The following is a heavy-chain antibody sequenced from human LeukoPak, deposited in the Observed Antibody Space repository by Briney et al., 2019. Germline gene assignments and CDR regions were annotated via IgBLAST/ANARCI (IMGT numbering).Heavy chain of an antibody. CDR3: AKDMGIAMMPPSSLDH. CDR1: GFTFSSYA. J-gene: IGHJ4*02. CDR2: ISGSGGST. Sequence: GGSLRLSCAASGFTFSSYAMRWVRQAPGKGLEWVSGISGSGGSTYYADSVKGRFTISRDNSKNTLFLLMNSLRAEDTAVYYCAKDMGIAMMPPSSLDHWGQGTLVTVPS. D-gene: IGHD3-22*01. V-gene: IGHV3-23*01.